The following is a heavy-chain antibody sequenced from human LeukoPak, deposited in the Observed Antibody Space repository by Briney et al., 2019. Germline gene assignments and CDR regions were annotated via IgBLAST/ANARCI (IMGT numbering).Heavy chain of an antibody. CDR3: ARSFRHQLLSYFDY. D-gene: IGHD2-2*01. V-gene: IGHV4-34*01. Sequence: SETLSLTCAVYGGSSSGYYWSWIRQPPGKGLEWIGKINHSGSTNYNPSLKSRVTISVDTSKNQFSLKLSSVTAADTAVYYCARSFRHQLLSYFDYWGQGTLVTVSS. CDR1: GGSSSGYY. CDR2: INHSGST. J-gene: IGHJ4*02.